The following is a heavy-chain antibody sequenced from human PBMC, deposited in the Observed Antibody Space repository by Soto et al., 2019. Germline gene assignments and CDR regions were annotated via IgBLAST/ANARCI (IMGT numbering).Heavy chain of an antibody. V-gene: IGHV3-33*01. CDR2: IWYDGSNK. D-gene: IGHD3-10*01. J-gene: IGHJ6*03. CDR3: ARAPISMVRGVSYYYYYYMDV. CDR1: GFTFSSYG. Sequence: QVQLVESGGGVVQPGRSLRLSCAASGFTFSSYGMHWVRQAPGKGLEWVAVIWYDGSNKYYADSVKGRFTISRDNSKNTLYLRMNSLRAEDTAVYYCARAPISMVRGVSYYYYYYMDVWGKGTTVTVSS.